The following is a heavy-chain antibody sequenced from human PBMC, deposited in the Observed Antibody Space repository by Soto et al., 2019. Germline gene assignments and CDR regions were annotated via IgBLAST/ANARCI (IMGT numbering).Heavy chain of an antibody. CDR2: IYYSGST. Sequence: QLQLQESGPGLVKPSETLSLTCTVSGGSISSSSYFWGWIRQPPGKGLEWIGSIYYSGSTYYNPSLKSRVTVSVDASKYQVSLKLITVTAADTAVNSCARHRSDFWCDPWGQGTLVTVSS. V-gene: IGHV4-39*01. D-gene: IGHD2-15*01. J-gene: IGHJ5*02. CDR3: ARHRSDFWCDP. CDR1: GGSISSSSYF.